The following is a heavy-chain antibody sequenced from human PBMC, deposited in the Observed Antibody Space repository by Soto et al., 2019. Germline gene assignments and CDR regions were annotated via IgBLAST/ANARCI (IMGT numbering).Heavy chain of an antibody. D-gene: IGHD3-10*01. V-gene: IGHV1-58*01. J-gene: IGHJ5*02. CDR1: GFTFTSSA. CDR3: AADPTLPLRGSFDP. Sequence: TSVKVTCKASGFTFTSSAVQWVRQAHGQRLEWIGWIVVGSGNTNYAQKFQERVTITRDMSTSTAYMELSSLRSEDTAVYYCAADPTLPLRGSFDPWGQGTLVTVSS. CDR2: IVVGSGNT.